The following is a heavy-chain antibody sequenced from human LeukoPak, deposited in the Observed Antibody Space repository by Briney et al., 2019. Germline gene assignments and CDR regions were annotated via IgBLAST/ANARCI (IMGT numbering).Heavy chain of an antibody. CDR3: ARESGYSSGWYEGYFDY. J-gene: IGHJ4*02. Sequence: GGSLRLSCAASGFTVSSNYMSWVRQAPGKGLGWVSVIYSGGSTYYADSVKGRFTISRDNSKNTLYLQMNSLRAEDTAVYYCARESGYSSGWYEGYFDYWGQGTLVTVSS. CDR2: IYSGGST. V-gene: IGHV3-53*01. CDR1: GFTVSSNY. D-gene: IGHD6-19*01.